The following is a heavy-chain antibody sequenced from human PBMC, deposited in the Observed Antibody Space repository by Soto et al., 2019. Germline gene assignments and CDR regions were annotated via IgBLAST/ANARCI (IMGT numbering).Heavy chain of an antibody. Sequence: QVQLVQSGAEVKKPGSSVKVSCKASGGTFSSYAISWVRQAPGQGLEWMGGIIPIFGTANNAQKFQGRVTSTADESTSTAYMDLSSLRSEDTAVYYFAREGRYSDGGNPCGMDVCGQVTTVTVS. D-gene: IGHD5-18*01. J-gene: IGHJ6*02. V-gene: IGHV1-69*01. CDR2: IIPIFGTA. CDR1: GGTFSSYA. CDR3: AREGRYSDGGNPCGMDV.